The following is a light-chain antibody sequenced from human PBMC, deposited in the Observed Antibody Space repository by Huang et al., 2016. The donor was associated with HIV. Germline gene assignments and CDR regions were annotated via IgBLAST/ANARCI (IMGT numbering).Light chain of an antibody. CDR2: GAS. CDR1: QDIGTS. V-gene: IGKV1-13*02. Sequence: QLTQSPPSLSASVGDTIIISCRASQDIGTSLAWYQQKTGRAPKLLISGASTLQPGGPSRFSGDSAGTFFTLFITGLQPEDFATYYCQQLHTYPITFGQGTRLDIK. CDR3: QQLHTYPIT. J-gene: IGKJ5*01.